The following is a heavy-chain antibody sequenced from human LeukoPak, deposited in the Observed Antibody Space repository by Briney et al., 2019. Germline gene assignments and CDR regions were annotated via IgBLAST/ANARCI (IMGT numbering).Heavy chain of an antibody. CDR3: ARQTHPYYDFWSGYYWVSGYYGMDV. J-gene: IGHJ6*02. CDR2: IYYSGNN. CDR1: GGSISSSSYY. V-gene: IGHV4-39*01. Sequence: SETLSLTCTVSGGSISSSSYYWGWIRQPPGKGLEWIGNIYYSGNNYYNPSLKSRVTMPVDTSKNQFSLKLSSVTAADTAVYYCARQTHPYYDFWSGYYWVSGYYGMDVWGQGTTVTVSS. D-gene: IGHD3-3*01.